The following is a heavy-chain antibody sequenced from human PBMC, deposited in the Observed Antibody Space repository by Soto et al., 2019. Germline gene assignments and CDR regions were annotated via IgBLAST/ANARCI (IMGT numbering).Heavy chain of an antibody. D-gene: IGHD6-6*01. CDR3: ARGGLEYSSSRYFDY. CDR1: GFTVSSNY. CDR2: IYSGGST. V-gene: IGHV3-53*01. J-gene: IGHJ4*02. Sequence: GGSLRLSCAASGFTVSSNYMSWVRQAPGKGLEWVSVIYSGGSTYYADSVKGRFTISRDNSKNTLYLQMNSLRAEDTAVYYCARGGLEYSSSRYFDYWGQGTLVTVSS.